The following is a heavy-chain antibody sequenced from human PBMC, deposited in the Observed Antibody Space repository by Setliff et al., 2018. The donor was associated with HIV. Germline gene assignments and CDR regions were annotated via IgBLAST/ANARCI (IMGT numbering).Heavy chain of an antibody. CDR2: FYTTGNV. J-gene: IGHJ1*01. V-gene: IGHV4-39*01. D-gene: IGHD1-1*01. CDR3: ARFPHEREPKT. Sequence: KPSETLSLTCTVFGDFISSSYYWAWIRQPPGKGLEWIGSFYTTGNVYSPSFKSRVSISIDTAKTQLSLRLTSLSAADTAVYYCARFPHEREPKTWGQGTLVTVSS. CDR1: GDFISSSYY.